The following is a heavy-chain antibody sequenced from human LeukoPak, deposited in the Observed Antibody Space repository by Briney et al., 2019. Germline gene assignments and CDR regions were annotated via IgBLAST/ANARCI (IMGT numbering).Heavy chain of an antibody. V-gene: IGHV1-2*02. CDR1: GYTFTGYY. J-gene: IGHJ5*02. Sequence: ASVKVSCKASGYTFTGYYMHWVRQAPGQGLEWMGWINPNSGGTNYAQKFQGRVTITADESATTVYMELTGLRPHDTAVYYCARDANNYYNWFDPWGQGTLVTVSS. CDR3: ARDANNYYNWFDP. CDR2: INPNSGGT. D-gene: IGHD1-1*01.